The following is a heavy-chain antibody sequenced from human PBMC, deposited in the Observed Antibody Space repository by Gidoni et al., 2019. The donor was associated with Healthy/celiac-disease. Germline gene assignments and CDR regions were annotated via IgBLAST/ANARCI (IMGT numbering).Heavy chain of an antibody. CDR3: ARDRCSGGSCYYYYGMDV. J-gene: IGHJ6*02. Sequence: QVQLVQSGAEVKKPGSSVKVSCKASGGTFSSYAISWVRQATGQGLEWMGGIIPIFGTANYEQKFQGRVTITADESTSTAYMELSSLRSEDTAVYYCARDRCSGGSCYYYYGMDVWGQGTTVTVSS. V-gene: IGHV1-69*01. D-gene: IGHD2-15*01. CDR2: IIPIFGTA. CDR1: GGTFSSYA.